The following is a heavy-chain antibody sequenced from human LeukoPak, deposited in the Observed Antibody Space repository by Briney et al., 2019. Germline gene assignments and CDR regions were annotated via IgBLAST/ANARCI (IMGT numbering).Heavy chain of an antibody. Sequence: PSETLSLTCTVSGGSISSVGYSWSWIRQHPGKGLEWIVYIYYSGSTYYNPSLKSRVTISVHTSKNQFSLKLSSVTAADTAVYYCARGLFSSSWSYYYYMDVWGKGTTVTVSS. CDR2: IYYSGST. D-gene: IGHD6-13*01. V-gene: IGHV4-31*03. CDR1: GGSISSVGYS. J-gene: IGHJ6*03. CDR3: ARGLFSSSWSYYYYMDV.